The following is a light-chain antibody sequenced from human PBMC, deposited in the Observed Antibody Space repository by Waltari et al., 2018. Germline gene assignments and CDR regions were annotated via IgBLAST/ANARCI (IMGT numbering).Light chain of an antibody. CDR3: QQYDGSVLT. CDR1: QTINNNF. J-gene: IGKJ4*01. Sequence: IVLTQSPDTLSLSPGQRATLSCRASQTINNNFLVCYQQKPGQAPRLIIHGASSRATGFPDRFSGSGSGTDFTLTISSLKPEDSAVYYCQQYDGSVLTFGGGTKVEI. V-gene: IGKV3-20*01. CDR2: GAS.